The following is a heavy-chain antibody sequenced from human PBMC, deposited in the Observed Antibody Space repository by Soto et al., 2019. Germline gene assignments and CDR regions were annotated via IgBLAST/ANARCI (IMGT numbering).Heavy chain of an antibody. CDR1: GFTFSSYA. CDR3: AKGHCTNGVCYEVYYFDY. Sequence: GGSLRLSCAASGFTFSSYAMSWVGQSPGKGLEWVAVISYDGSNKYYADSVKGRFTISRDNSKNTLYLQMNSLRAEDTAVYYCAKGHCTNGVCYEVYYFDYWRQGTLVTVSS. J-gene: IGHJ4*02. D-gene: IGHD2-8*01. V-gene: IGHV3-30*18. CDR2: ISYDGSNK.